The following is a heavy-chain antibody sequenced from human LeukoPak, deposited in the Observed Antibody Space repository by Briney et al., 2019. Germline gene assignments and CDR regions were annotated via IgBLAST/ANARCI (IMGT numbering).Heavy chain of an antibody. D-gene: IGHD2-15*01. CDR1: GFTFDDYA. V-gene: IGHV3-48*02. CDR3: ARDLYF. J-gene: IGHJ4*02. Sequence: PGGSLRLSCAASGFTFDDYAMNWVRQAPGKGLEWISYISSSSTTIYYADSVKGRFTISRDNAKNSLYLQMNSLRDEDTAVYYCARDLYFWGQGTLVTVSS. CDR2: ISSSSTTI.